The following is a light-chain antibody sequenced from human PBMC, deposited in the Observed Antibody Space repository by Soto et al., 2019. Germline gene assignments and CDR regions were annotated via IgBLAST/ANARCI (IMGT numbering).Light chain of an antibody. J-gene: IGLJ1*01. CDR1: SSDVGTYNY. CDR2: DVS. Sequence: QSALTRPRSVSGSLGQSVTISCTGTSSDVGTYNYVSWYQQHPGKAPKVMIYDVSERPSGVPDRFSGSMSGNTASLTISGLKVEDEADYYCCSYAGSPRYVLGTGTKLTVL. CDR3: CSYAGSPRYV. V-gene: IGLV2-11*01.